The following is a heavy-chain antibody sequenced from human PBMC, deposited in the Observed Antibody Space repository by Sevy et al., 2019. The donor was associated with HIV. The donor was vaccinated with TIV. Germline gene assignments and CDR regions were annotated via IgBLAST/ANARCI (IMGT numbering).Heavy chain of an antibody. J-gene: IGHJ5*02. CDR1: GFSLSTSGVG. V-gene: IGHV2-5*02. Sequence: SGPTLVNPTQTLTLTCTFSGFSLSTSGVGVGWIRQPPGKALEWLALIYWDDDKRYSPSLKSRLTITKDTSKNQVVLTMTNMDPVDTATYYGAHTRGAEDSSSPNWFDPWGQGTLVTVSS. CDR2: IYWDDDK. D-gene: IGHD6-13*01. CDR3: AHTRGAEDSSSPNWFDP.